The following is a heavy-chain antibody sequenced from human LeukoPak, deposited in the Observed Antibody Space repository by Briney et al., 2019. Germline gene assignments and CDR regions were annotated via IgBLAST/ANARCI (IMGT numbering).Heavy chain of an antibody. V-gene: IGHV5-51*01. CDR1: GYSFTSYW. CDR3: ARISIGYCSSTSCPYFDY. J-gene: IGHJ4*02. Sequence: GESLKISCKGSGYSFTSYWIGWVRHMPGKGLEWMGIIYPGDSDTRYSPFFQGQVSMSADKSISTAYLQWSSLKASDTAMYYCARISIGYCSSTSCPYFDYWGQGTLVTVSS. D-gene: IGHD2-2*01. CDR2: IYPGDSDT.